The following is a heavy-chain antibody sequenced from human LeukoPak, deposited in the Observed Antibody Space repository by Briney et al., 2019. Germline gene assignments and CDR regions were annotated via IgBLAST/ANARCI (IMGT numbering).Heavy chain of an antibody. V-gene: IGHV4-59*01. CDR3: ARHSLDCGDPNYWYFDL. Sequence: SETLSLTCTVSGGSISSYYWSWIRQPPGKGLEWIGYLYYSGSTNYNPSLKSRVTISVDTSKNQFSLKLSSVTAADTAVYYCARHSLDCGDPNYWYFDLWGRGTLVTVSS. CDR1: GGSISSYY. J-gene: IGHJ2*01. D-gene: IGHD4-17*01. CDR2: LYYSGST.